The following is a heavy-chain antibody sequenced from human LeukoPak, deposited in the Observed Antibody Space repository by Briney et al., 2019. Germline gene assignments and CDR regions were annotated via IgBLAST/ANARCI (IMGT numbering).Heavy chain of an antibody. D-gene: IGHD1-26*01. CDR2: INHSGNT. V-gene: IGHV4-34*01. CDR3: ASPLGYSGRSDAFDI. Sequence: SETLSLTCAVYGGSFSGYYWSWIRQPPGKGLEWIGEINHSGNTNYNASLKSRVTISVDTSKNQFSLKLSSVTAADAAVYYCASPLGYSGRSDAFDIWGQGTMVAVSS. CDR1: GGSFSGYY. J-gene: IGHJ3*02.